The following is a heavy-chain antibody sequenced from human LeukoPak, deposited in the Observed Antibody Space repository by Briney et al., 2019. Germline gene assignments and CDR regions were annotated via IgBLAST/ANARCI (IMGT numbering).Heavy chain of an antibody. CDR3: AREVCSGGSCYVLFDY. V-gene: IGHV1-69*13. Sequence: ASAKVSCKAPGGTPSSYAISWVPHAPGQGLEWMGGIIPIFGTANYAQKFQGRVTITADESTSTAYMELSSLRSEDTAVYYCAREVCSGGSCYVLFDYWGQGTLVTVSS. J-gene: IGHJ4*02. CDR1: GGTPSSYA. D-gene: IGHD2-15*01. CDR2: IIPIFGTA.